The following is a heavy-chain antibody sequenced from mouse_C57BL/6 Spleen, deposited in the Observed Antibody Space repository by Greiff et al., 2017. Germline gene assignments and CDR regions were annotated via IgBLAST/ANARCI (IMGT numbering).Heavy chain of an antibody. CDR2: ISSGSSTI. D-gene: IGHD2-3*01. Sequence: EVKLVESGGGLVKPGGSLKLSCAASGFTFSDYGMHWVRQAPEKGLEWVAYISSGSSTIYYADTVKGRFTISRDNAKNTLFLQMTSLRSEDTAMYYCAIGYYADSYAMDYWGQGTSVTVSS. CDR1: GFTFSDYG. V-gene: IGHV5-17*01. CDR3: AIGYYADSYAMDY. J-gene: IGHJ4*01.